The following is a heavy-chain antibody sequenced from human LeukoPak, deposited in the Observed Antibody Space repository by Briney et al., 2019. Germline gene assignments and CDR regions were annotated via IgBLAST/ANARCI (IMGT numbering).Heavy chain of an antibody. CDR3: AKGSSSSCYGCLEY. D-gene: IGHD2-2*01. V-gene: IGHV3-23*01. J-gene: IGHJ4*02. Sequence: GRSLRLSCAASGFTFSSCAMYWIRQAPGKGLEWVSVVCGGGDSTYYADSVKGRFTISRDDLKNTLYLEMNSLRAEDTAVYYCAKGSSSSCYGCLEYWGQGTLVTVSS. CDR2: VCGGGDST. CDR1: GFTFSSCA.